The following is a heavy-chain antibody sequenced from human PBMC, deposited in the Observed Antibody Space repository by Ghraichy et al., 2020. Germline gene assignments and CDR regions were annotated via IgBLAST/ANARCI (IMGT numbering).Heavy chain of an antibody. CDR1: GFTVSSNY. Sequence: GGSLRLSCAASGFTVSSNYMSWVRQAPGKGLEWVSVIYSGGSTYYADSVKGRFTISRDNSKNTLYLQMNSLRAEDTAVYYCARAYPGWLGPKELDYWGQGTLVTVSS. V-gene: IGHV3-53*01. D-gene: IGHD6-19*01. J-gene: IGHJ4*02. CDR3: ARAYPGWLGPKELDY. CDR2: IYSGGST.